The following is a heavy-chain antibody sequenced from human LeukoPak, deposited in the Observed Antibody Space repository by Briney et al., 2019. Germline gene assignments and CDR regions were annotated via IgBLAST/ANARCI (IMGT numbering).Heavy chain of an antibody. D-gene: IGHD1-26*01. V-gene: IGHV3-74*01. J-gene: IGHJ4*02. CDR2: INSDGCST. CDR3: YLSGSFDY. CDR1: GYTFSSYW. Sequence: PGGSLRLSCAGSGYTFSSYWMHWVRQAPGKGLVWVSRINSDGCSTAYADSVEGRFTISRDNAKNTLYLQMNSLGVEDTAVYYCYLSGSFDYWGQGTLVTVSS.